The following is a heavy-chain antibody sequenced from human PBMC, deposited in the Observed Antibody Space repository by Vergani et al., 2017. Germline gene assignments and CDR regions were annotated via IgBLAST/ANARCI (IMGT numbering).Heavy chain of an antibody. J-gene: IGHJ2*01. CDR2: TYYRSKWYN. CDR3: ARDCPGGGGDCSAGWYFDL. V-gene: IGHV6-1*01. D-gene: IGHD2-21*02. Sequence: QVQLQQSGPGLVKPSQTLLLTCAISGDSVSSNSAAWNWIRQSPSRGLEWLGRTYYRSKWYNDYAVSVKSRITINPDTSKNQFSLQLNSVTPEDTAVYYCARDCPGGGGDCSAGWYFDLWGRGTLVTVSS. CDR1: GDSVSSNSAA.